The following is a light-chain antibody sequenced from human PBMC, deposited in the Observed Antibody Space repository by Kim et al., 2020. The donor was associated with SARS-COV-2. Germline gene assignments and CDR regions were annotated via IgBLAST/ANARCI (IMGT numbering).Light chain of an antibody. J-gene: IGKJ4*01. CDR2: AAS. CDR1: QSIGTS. V-gene: IGKV1-39*01. CDR3: QKSYSRFRLT. Sequence: SVGDRFTITCRASQSIGTSLNWYQQKPGKAPKPLISAASTLQSGVPSRFSGGGSGTDFPLNVSSLQPEDFATYYCQKSYSRFRLTFGGGPRWIS.